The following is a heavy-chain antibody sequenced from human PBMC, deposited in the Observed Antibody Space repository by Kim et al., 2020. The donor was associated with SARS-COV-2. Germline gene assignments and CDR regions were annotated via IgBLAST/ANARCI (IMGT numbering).Heavy chain of an antibody. Sequence: GGSLRLSCAASGFTFSSYAMHWVRQAPGKGLEWVAVISYDGSNKYYADSVKGRFTISRDNSKNTLYLQMNSLRAEDTAVYYCARDPIDSSGYYFKPYYFDYWGQGTLVTVSS. D-gene: IGHD3-22*01. CDR2: ISYDGSNK. V-gene: IGHV3-30-3*01. CDR3: ARDPIDSSGYYFKPYYFDY. J-gene: IGHJ4*02. CDR1: GFTFSSYA.